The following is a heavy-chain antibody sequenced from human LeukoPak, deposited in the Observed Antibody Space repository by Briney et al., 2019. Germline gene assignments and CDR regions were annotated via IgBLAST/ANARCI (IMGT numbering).Heavy chain of an antibody. Sequence: GGSLRLSCAASGFTFSSYAMSWVRQAPGKGLEWVSAISGSGGSTYYADSVKGRFTISRDNSKNTLYLQMNSLRAEDTAVYYCARPKMGATSPALLWGQGTLVTVSS. CDR1: GFTFSSYA. V-gene: IGHV3-23*01. CDR2: ISGSGGST. CDR3: ARPKMGATSPALL. J-gene: IGHJ4*02. D-gene: IGHD1-26*01.